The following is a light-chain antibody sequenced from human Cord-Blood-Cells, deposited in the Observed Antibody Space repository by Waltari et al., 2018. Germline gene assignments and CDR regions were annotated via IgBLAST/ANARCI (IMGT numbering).Light chain of an antibody. CDR1: SLRSYY. J-gene: IGLJ1*01. Sequence: SSELTQDPAVSVALGQTVRITCLGDSLRSYYASWYQQKPGQAPVLVIYGKNNRPSEIPDRFYGSSSGNTASLTITGAQAGDEADYYCNSRDSSGNFYVFGTGTKVTVL. V-gene: IGLV3-19*01. CDR2: GKN. CDR3: NSRDSSGNFYV.